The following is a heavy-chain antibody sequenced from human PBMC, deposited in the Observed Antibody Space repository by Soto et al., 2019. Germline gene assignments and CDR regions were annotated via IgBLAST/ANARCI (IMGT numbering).Heavy chain of an antibody. CDR2: LYDVDGS. V-gene: IGHV3-53*01. Sequence: GGSLRLSCAASGLTVSGKKYVAWVRQAPGKGLEWVSALYDVDGSFYSDSVKGRFTTSSDSSKTTVYLQMNGLRPADTAVYYCATWHEREHAYDVWGQGTTVTVSS. CDR1: GLTVSGKKY. CDR3: ATWHEREHAYDV. D-gene: IGHD1-1*01. J-gene: IGHJ3*01.